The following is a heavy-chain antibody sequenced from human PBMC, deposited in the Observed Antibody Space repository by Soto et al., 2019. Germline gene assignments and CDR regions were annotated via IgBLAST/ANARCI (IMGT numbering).Heavy chain of an antibody. J-gene: IGHJ5*02. D-gene: IGHD1-1*01. CDR3: ARDSDSGAHNWFDP. V-gene: IGHV1-69*12. CDR1: GGTFSQYG. Sequence: QVQLVQSGAEVKKPGSSVKVSCKASGGTFSQYGISWVRQAPGQRPEWMGGIIPVFATADYAQQFLGRVTITADESTSTAYMELSSLTSEDTAMYYCARDSDSGAHNWFDPWGQGTLVTVSS. CDR2: IIPVFATA.